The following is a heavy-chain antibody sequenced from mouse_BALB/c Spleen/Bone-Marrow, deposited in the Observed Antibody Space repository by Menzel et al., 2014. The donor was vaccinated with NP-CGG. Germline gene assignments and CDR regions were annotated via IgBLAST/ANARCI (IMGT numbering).Heavy chain of an antibody. J-gene: IGHJ4*01. V-gene: IGHV2-6-7*01. CDR3: ARDSFLITRALDY. CDR1: GSSLTGYG. Sequence: VKLQESGPGLVAPSQSLSITCTVSGSSLTGYGVSWVRQSPGKGLEWLGMIWGDGSTDYNSALKSRLSISKDNSKSQVFLKMNSLQTDDTARYYCARDSFLITRALDYWGQGTSVTVSS. CDR2: IWGDGST. D-gene: IGHD2-4*01.